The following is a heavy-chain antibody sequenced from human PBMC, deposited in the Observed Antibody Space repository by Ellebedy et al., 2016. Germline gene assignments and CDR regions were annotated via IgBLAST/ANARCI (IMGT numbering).Heavy chain of an antibody. D-gene: IGHD5-18*01. CDR2: IDPSDSYT. CDR3: ARPVARGGYSYGH. Sequence: KVSCKGSGYSFTSYWISWVRQMPGKGLEWMGRIDPSDSYTNYSPSFQGPVTISADKSISTAYLQWSSLKASDTAMYYCARPVARGGYSYGHWGQGTLVTVSS. CDR1: GYSFTSYW. V-gene: IGHV5-10-1*01. J-gene: IGHJ4*02.